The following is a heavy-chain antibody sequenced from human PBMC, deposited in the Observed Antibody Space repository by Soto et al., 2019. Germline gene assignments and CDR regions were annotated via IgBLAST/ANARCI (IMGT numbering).Heavy chain of an antibody. J-gene: IGHJ3*02. CDR2: INPSGGST. Sequence: QVQLVQSGAEVKKPGASVKVSCKASGYTFTSYYMHWVRQAPGQGLEWMEIINPSGGSTSYAQKFQGRVTMTRDTSTSTVYMELSSLRSEDTAVYYCASSSPGSRTLMDIWGQGTMVTVSS. CDR3: ASSSPGSRTLMDI. CDR1: GYTFTSYY. D-gene: IGHD6-13*01. V-gene: IGHV1-46*03.